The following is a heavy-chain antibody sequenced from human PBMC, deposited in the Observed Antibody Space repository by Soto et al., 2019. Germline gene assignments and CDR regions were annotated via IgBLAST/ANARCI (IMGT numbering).Heavy chain of an antibody. V-gene: IGHV4-30-4*01. CDR3: ASTRYYDSSGYYPAQFDY. J-gene: IGHJ4*02. D-gene: IGHD3-22*01. CDR2: IYYSGST. Sequence: SETLSLTCTVSGGSISSGDYYWSWIRQPPGKGLEWIGYIYYSGSTYYNPSLKSRVTISVDTSKNQFSLKLSSVTAADTAVYYCASTRYYDSSGYYPAQFDYWGQGTLVTVSS. CDR1: GGSISSGDYY.